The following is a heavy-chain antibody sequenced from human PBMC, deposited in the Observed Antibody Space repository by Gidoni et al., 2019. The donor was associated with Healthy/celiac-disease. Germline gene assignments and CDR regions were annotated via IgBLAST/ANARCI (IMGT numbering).Heavy chain of an antibody. CDR3: AREAPLDVADTAMVTGLDY. J-gene: IGHJ4*02. CDR2: SNHSGST. Sequence: QVQLQQWGAGLLKPSETLSPTCAVYGGSFSVYYWSWLRQPPGKGLEWLGESNHSGSTNYNPSLKSRVTISVDTSNNQFSLKLSSVTAADTAVYYCAREAPLDVADTAMVTGLDYWGQGTLVTVSS. V-gene: IGHV4-34*01. CDR1: GGSFSVYY. D-gene: IGHD5-18*01.